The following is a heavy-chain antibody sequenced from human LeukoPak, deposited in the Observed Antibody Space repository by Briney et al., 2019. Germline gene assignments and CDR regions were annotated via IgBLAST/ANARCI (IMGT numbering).Heavy chain of an antibody. Sequence: GASVKVSCKASGGTFSSYAISWVRQAPGQGLEWMGGIIPIFGTANYAQKFQGRVTITADESTSTAYMELSSLRSEDTAVYYCARDWLTGGNLGRAMDVWGQGTTVTVSS. D-gene: IGHD3-9*01. CDR3: ARDWLTGGNLGRAMDV. CDR1: GGTFSSYA. J-gene: IGHJ6*02. V-gene: IGHV1-69*13. CDR2: IIPIFGTA.